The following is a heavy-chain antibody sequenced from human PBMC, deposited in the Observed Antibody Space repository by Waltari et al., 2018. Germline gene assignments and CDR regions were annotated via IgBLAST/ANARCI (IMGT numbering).Heavy chain of an antibody. V-gene: IGHV3-30*02. CDR3: GNCLTPNYSDYIDS. J-gene: IGHJ4*02. D-gene: IGHD4-4*01. CDR2: IQYDATDT. CDR1: GLRISAFG. Sequence: QEQLVESGGGLLQPGGFLRLSCAASGLRISAFGRHWVRQAPGKGPYWVAFIQYDATDTYSADSVKRRLSISRDNSKNMLYLKMNSLRTEDTAVYYCGNCLTPNYSDYIDSWGQGPLVTVSS.